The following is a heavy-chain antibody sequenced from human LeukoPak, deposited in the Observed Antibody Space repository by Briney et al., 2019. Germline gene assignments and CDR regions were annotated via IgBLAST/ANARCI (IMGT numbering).Heavy chain of an antibody. CDR2: TYYRSKWYN. CDR1: GDSVSSNSAS. CDR3: ARISSSSGLFDY. Sequence: SQTLSLTCAISGDSVSSNSASWNWIRQSPSSGLEWLGRTYYRSKWYNDYAVSVKSRITINPDTSKSQFSLQLKSVTPEDTAVYYCARISSSSGLFDYWGQGTLVTVSS. D-gene: IGHD6-6*01. V-gene: IGHV6-1*01. J-gene: IGHJ4*02.